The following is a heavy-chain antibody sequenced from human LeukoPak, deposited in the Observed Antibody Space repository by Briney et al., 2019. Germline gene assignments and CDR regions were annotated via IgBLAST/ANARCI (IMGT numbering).Heavy chain of an antibody. Sequence: PGRSLRLSCAASGFSFSSYGMHWVRQAPGKGLEWVAVISYDGSNKYYADSVKGRFTISRDNSKNTLYLQMNSLRAEDTAVYYCAKDRYCSSTSCYIVGYYSYGMDVWGQGSTVTVSS. J-gene: IGHJ6*02. CDR2: ISYDGSNK. CDR1: GFSFSSYG. CDR3: AKDRYCSSTSCYIVGYYSYGMDV. D-gene: IGHD2-2*02. V-gene: IGHV3-30*18.